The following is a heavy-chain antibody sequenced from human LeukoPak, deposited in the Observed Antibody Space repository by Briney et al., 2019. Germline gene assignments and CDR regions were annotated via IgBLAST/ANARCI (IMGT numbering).Heavy chain of an antibody. Sequence: TPSETLSLTCTVSGGSISSYYWSWIRQPPGKGLEWIGYIYYSGSTNYNPSLKSRVTISVDTSKNQFSLKLSSVTAADTAVYYCARDLGVNYYYYMDVWGKGTTVTVSS. V-gene: IGHV4-59*01. J-gene: IGHJ6*03. CDR1: GGSISSYY. CDR2: IYYSGST. CDR3: ARDLGVNYYYYMDV. D-gene: IGHD4-23*01.